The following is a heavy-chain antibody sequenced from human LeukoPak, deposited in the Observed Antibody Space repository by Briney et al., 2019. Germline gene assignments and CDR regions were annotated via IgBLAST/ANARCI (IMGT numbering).Heavy chain of an antibody. D-gene: IGHD3-10*01. V-gene: IGHV7-4-1*02. CDR2: INTNTGNP. J-gene: IGHJ4*02. Sequence: AASVKVSCKASGYTFTSYAMNWVRQAPGQGLEWMGWINTNTGNPTYAQGFTGRFVFSLDTSVSTAYLQISSLKAEDTAVYYCARGEDGFGEFPFDYWGQGTLVTVSS. CDR1: GYTFTSYA. CDR3: ARGEDGFGEFPFDY.